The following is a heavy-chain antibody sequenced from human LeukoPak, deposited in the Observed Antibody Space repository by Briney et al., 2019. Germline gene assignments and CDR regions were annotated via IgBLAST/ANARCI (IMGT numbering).Heavy chain of an antibody. CDR3: ARVGYCSGGSCPQGD. D-gene: IGHD2-15*01. CDR2: IIPIFGTA. V-gene: IGHV1-69*05. CDR1: GYTFTSHG. Sequence: SVKVSCKPSGYTFTSHGISWVRQAPGQGLEWMGGIIPIFGTANYAQKFQGRVTITTDESTSTAYMELSSLRSEDTAVYYCARVGYCSGGSCPQGDWGQGTLVTVSS. J-gene: IGHJ4*02.